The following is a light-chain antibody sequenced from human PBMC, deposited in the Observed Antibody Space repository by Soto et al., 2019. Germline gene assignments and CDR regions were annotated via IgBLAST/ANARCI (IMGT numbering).Light chain of an antibody. J-gene: IGKJ4*01. CDR3: QQANSFPLT. V-gene: IGKV1-33*01. CDR1: QDIKKY. Sequence: DVQMTQSPSSLSASLRDRVTITCQASQDIKKYLNWYQQRPGKAPQLLISDASNLEPGVSSRFSGSGSGTEFTLTISSLQPEDFATYYCQQANSFPLTFGGGTKVDIK. CDR2: DAS.